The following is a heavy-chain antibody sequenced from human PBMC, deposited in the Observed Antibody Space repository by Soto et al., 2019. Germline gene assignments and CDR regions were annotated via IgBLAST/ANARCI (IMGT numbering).Heavy chain of an antibody. Sequence: QVQLQESGPGLVKPSQTLSLTCTVSGGSISSGDYYWSWIRQPPGKGLEWIGYIYYSGSTYYTPSLKSRVTIAVDTSNNQSSLKLSSVTAADTAVYYSARNSYGYTSYAYWGQGTRVTVSS. CDR2: IYYSGST. CDR1: GGSISSGDYY. CDR3: ARNSYGYTSYAY. J-gene: IGHJ4*02. D-gene: IGHD5-18*01. V-gene: IGHV4-30-4*01.